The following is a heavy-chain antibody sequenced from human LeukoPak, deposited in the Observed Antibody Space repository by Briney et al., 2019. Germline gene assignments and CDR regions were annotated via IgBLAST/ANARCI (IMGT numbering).Heavy chain of an antibody. CDR1: GFTFSSYE. CDR2: ISGSGGST. V-gene: IGHV3-23*01. J-gene: IGHJ4*02. Sequence: PGGSLRLSCAASGFTFSSYEMNWVRQAPGKGLEWVSAISGSGGSTYYADSVKGRFTISRDNSKNTLYLQMNSLRAEDTAVYYCARAHPGDYGDFQFDYWGQGTLVTVSS. D-gene: IGHD4-17*01. CDR3: ARAHPGDYGDFQFDY.